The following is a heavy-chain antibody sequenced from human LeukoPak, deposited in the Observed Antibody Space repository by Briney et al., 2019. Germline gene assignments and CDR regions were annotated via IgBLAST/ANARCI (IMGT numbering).Heavy chain of an antibody. CDR3: ARDSSFYYYGMDV. J-gene: IGHJ6*02. D-gene: IGHD2-2*01. Sequence: GGSLRLSCAASGFTVSSNYMSWVRQAPGKGLEWVSVIYSGGSTYYADSVEGRFTISRDNSKNTLYLQMNSLRAEDTAVYYCARDSSFYYYGMDVWGQGTTVTVSS. CDR2: IYSGGST. CDR1: GFTVSSNY. V-gene: IGHV3-66*02.